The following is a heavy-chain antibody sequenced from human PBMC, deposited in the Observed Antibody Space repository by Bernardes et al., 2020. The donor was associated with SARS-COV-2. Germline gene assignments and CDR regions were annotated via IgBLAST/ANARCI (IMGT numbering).Heavy chain of an antibody. J-gene: IGHJ6*02. CDR1: GFTFSSYA. V-gene: IGHV3-23*01. CDR3: AKDDSLDYGDFSLYYYYGMDV. Sequence: GGSLRLSCAASGFTFSSYAMSWVRQAPGKGLEWVSAISGSGGSTYYADSVKGRFTISRDNSKNTLYLQMNSLRAEDTAVYYCAKDDSLDYGDFSLYYYYGMDVWGQGTTVTVSS. CDR2: ISGSGGST. D-gene: IGHD4-17*01.